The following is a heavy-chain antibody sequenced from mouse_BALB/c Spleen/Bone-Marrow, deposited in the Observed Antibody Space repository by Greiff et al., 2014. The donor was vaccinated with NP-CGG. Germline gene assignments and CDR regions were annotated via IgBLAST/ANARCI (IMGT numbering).Heavy chain of an antibody. V-gene: IGHV14-3*02. J-gene: IGHJ3*01. CDR1: GFNIKDTY. CDR2: IDPANGNT. D-gene: IGHD1-1*01. CDR3: ASYYYGSAWFAY. Sequence: VQLQQSGAELVKPGASVKLSCTASGFNIKDTYMHWVKQRPEQGLEWIGRIDPANGNTKYDPKFQGKATITADTSSNTVYLQLSSLTSEDTAVYYCASYYYGSAWFAYWGQGTLVTVSA.